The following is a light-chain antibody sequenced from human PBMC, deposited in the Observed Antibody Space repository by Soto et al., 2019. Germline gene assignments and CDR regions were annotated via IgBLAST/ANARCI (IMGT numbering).Light chain of an antibody. CDR3: QSYGSSLSGVV. CDR1: SSSIGAGYD. Sequence: QSVLTQPPSVSGAPGQRVTISCIGNSSSIGAGYDVHWYQQLPGAAPKLLIYGNSNRPSGVADRFSGSKSGTSASLAITGLQAEDEADYYCQSYGSSLSGVVFGGGTQLTVL. CDR2: GNS. J-gene: IGLJ2*01. V-gene: IGLV1-40*01.